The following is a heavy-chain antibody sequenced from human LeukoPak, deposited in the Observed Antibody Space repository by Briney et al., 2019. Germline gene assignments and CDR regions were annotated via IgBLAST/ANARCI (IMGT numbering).Heavy chain of an antibody. J-gene: IGHJ5*02. V-gene: IGHV3-48*01. Sequence: GGSLRLSRAASGFTFSSYSMNWVRQAPGKGLEWVSYISSSSSTIYYADSVKGRFTISRDNAENSLYLQMNSLRAEDTAVYYCARDPVTTFPVDWFDPWGQGTLVTVSS. CDR1: GFTFSSYS. CDR3: ARDPVTTFPVDWFDP. CDR2: ISSSSSTI. D-gene: IGHD4-11*01.